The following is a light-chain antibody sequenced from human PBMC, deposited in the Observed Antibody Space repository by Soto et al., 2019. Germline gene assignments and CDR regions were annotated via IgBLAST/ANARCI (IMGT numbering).Light chain of an antibody. J-gene: IGLJ2*01. Sequence: QSALTQPPSVSGSPGQSVTISCTGTSDDVGAYDYVSWYQQHPGKAPKRRIYAVTTRPSEVPDRFSGSKSGNTASLTISGRQAEDEADYYCCAYAYSHVGFGGGTKLTVL. CDR2: AVT. CDR3: CAYAYSHVG. V-gene: IGLV2-11*01. CDR1: SDDVGAYDY.